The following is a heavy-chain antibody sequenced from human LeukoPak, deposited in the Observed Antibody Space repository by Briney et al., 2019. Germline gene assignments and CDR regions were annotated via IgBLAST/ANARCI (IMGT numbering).Heavy chain of an antibody. CDR1: GFTFSSYS. J-gene: IGHJ3*02. Sequence: GGSLRLSCAASGFTFSSYSMNWVRQAPGKGLEWVSSISSSSSYIYYADSVKGRFTISRDNAKNSLYLQMNSLRAEDTAVYYCARKYDIFGVDAFDIWAKGQWSPSLQ. D-gene: IGHD3-9*01. CDR3: ARKYDIFGVDAFDI. CDR2: ISSSSSYI. V-gene: IGHV3-21*01.